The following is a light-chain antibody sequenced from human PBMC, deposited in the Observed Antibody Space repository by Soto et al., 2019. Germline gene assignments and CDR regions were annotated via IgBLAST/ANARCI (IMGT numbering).Light chain of an antibody. Sequence: IQMTQSPSSVSASVGDRVTITCRASQDINSWLAWYQQKPGRAPNLLIYAASNLKNGVPSRFSGSGFGTDFTLTISSLQPEDFATYYCQQANTFPGTFGQGTKVE. CDR1: QDINSW. V-gene: IGKV1-12*01. CDR2: AAS. J-gene: IGKJ1*01. CDR3: QQANTFPGT.